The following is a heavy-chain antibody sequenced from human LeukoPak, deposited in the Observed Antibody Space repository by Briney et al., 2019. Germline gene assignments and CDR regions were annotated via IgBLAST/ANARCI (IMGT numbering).Heavy chain of an antibody. Sequence: SETLSLTCTVSGGSISSGGYYWSWIRQHPGKGLEWIGYIYYSGSTYYNPSLRSRLTTSVDTSKNQFSLKLSSVTAADTAVYYCARHRGFSYGYDYWGQGTLVTVSS. V-gene: IGHV4-31*03. D-gene: IGHD5-18*01. CDR3: ARHRGFSYGYDY. CDR1: GGSISSGGYY. J-gene: IGHJ4*02. CDR2: IYYSGST.